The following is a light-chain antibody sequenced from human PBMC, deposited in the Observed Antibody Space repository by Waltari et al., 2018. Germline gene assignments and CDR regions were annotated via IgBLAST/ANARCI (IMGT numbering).Light chain of an antibody. CDR1: QSIANN. CDR3: QQYNRWPPIT. Sequence: EVVMTQSPATLSVSPGERASLSCRASQSIANNLAWYQQKPGQSPRLLVYDASTRAPSIPARFRGSGSGTEFTLTISSLQSEDSAVYYCQQYNRWPPITFGQGTRLEIK. V-gene: IGKV3-15*01. CDR2: DAS. J-gene: IGKJ5*01.